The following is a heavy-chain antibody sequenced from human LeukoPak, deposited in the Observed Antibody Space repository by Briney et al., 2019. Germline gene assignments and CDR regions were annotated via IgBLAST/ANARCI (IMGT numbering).Heavy chain of an antibody. Sequence: SQTLSLTCTVSGGSISSGDYYWGWIRQPPGKGLEWIGSIYHSGSTYYNPSLKSRVTISVDTSKNQFSLKLSSVTAADTAVYYCATYGVYASALDYWGQGTLVTVSS. CDR1: GGSISSGDYY. V-gene: IGHV4-39*07. CDR2: IYHSGST. D-gene: IGHD2-8*01. CDR3: ATYGVYASALDY. J-gene: IGHJ4*02.